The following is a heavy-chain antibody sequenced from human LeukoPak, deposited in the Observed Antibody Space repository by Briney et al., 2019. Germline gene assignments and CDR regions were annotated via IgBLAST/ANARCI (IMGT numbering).Heavy chain of an antibody. D-gene: IGHD3-9*01. CDR1: GGSFSGYY. Sequence: SETLSLTCAVYGGSFSGYYWSWIRQPPGKGLEWIGEINHSGSTNYNPSLKSRVTISVDTSKNQFSLKLSSVTAADTAVYYCARSREILTGYYTEYFQHWGQGTLVTVSS. CDR2: INHSGST. CDR3: ARSREILTGYYTEYFQH. V-gene: IGHV4-34*01. J-gene: IGHJ1*01.